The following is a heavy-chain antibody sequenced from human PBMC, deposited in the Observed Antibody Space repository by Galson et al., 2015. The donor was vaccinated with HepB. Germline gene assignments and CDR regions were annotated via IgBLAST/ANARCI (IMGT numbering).Heavy chain of an antibody. CDR3: ARGDDGYALDY. CDR2: ISAYNGDT. Sequence: SVKVSCRASGYTFTSYGISWVRQAPGQGLEWMGWISAYNGDTNYAQKLQGRVTMTTDTSTTTAYMELGSLRSDDTAVYYCARGDDGYALDYWGQGTLVTVSS. V-gene: IGHV1-18*01. J-gene: IGHJ4*02. D-gene: IGHD5-24*01. CDR1: GYTFTSYG.